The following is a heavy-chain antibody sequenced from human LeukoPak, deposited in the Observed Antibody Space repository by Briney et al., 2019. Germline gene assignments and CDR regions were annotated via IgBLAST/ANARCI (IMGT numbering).Heavy chain of an antibody. J-gene: IGHJ6*02. Sequence: PGRSLRLSCAASGFTFDDYAMHWVRQAPGKGLEWVSGISWNSGSIGYADSVKGRFTISRDNAKNSLYLQMNSLRAEDSAVYYCARSIGLTGGGVDVWGRGTTVTVSS. CDR2: ISWNSGSI. V-gene: IGHV3-9*01. D-gene: IGHD3-9*01. CDR3: ARSIGLTGGGVDV. CDR1: GFTFDDYA.